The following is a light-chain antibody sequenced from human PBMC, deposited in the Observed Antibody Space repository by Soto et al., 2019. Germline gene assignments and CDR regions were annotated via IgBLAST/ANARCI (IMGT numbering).Light chain of an antibody. CDR3: AAWDDSLNGRAV. V-gene: IGLV1-44*01. CDR1: DSNIGSNT. Sequence: QSVLTQPPSASGTPGQRVTISCSGSDSNIGSNTVNWYQPVPGTAPKLLIYSNSQRPSGVPDRFSGSKSGTSASLAISGLQSEDEADYYCAAWDDSLNGRAVFGGGTKLTVL. CDR2: SNS. J-gene: IGLJ3*02.